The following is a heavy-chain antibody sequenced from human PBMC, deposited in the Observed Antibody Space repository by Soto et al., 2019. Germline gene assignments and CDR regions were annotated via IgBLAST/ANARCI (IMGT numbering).Heavy chain of an antibody. CDR1: GGSISSSNW. CDR2: IYHSGST. J-gene: IGHJ4*02. CDR3: ARTVSSSLCVSGYFFDY. V-gene: IGHV4-4*02. Sequence: QVQLQESGPGLVKPSGTLSLTCAVSGGSISSSNWWSWVRQPPGKGLEWIGEIYHSGSTNYNPSLKSRVTISVDKSKNQFYLKLSAGTAADTAVYYCARTVSSSLCVSGYFFDYWGQGTLVTVSS. D-gene: IGHD3-3*01.